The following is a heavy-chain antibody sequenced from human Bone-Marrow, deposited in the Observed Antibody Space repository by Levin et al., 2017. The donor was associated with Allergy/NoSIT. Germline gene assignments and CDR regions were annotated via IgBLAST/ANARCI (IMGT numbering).Heavy chain of an antibody. Sequence: GGSLRLSCAASGFTFTSYAMTWFRQAPGRGLEWVSSITASGYNTYYADSVKGRFTISRDTIKNTVYLQMNSLRVEDRAIYYCAKGVAFYYYYGMDVWGQGTTVTVSS. CDR2: ITASGYNT. CDR1: GFTFTSYA. J-gene: IGHJ6*02. CDR3: AKGVAFYYYYGMDV. V-gene: IGHV3-23*01. D-gene: IGHD3-3*02.